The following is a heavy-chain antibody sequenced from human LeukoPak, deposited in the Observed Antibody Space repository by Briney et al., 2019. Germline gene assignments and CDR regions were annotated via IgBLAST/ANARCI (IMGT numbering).Heavy chain of an antibody. CDR3: AELGITMIGGV. V-gene: IGHV3-48*03. Sequence: HPGGSLRLSCAASGLTFSSYEMNWVRRAPGKGLEWVSYISSSGSTIYYADPVKGRFTISRDNAKNSLYLQMNSVRAEDTAVYYCAELGITMIGGVWGKGTTVTISS. CDR1: GLTFSSYE. D-gene: IGHD3-10*02. CDR2: ISSSGSTI. J-gene: IGHJ6*04.